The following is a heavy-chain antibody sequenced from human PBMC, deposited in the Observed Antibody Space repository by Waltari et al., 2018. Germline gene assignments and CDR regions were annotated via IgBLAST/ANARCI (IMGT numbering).Heavy chain of an antibody. CDR2: IYYSGST. D-gene: IGHD2-2*01. CDR1: GGSISSGDYY. V-gene: IGHV4-30-4*08. J-gene: IGHJ3*02. CDR3: AREPAFKDIVVVPAAFDAFDI. Sequence: QVQLQESGPGLVKPSQTLSLTCTVSGGSISSGDYYWSWIRQPPGKGLEWIGYIYYSGSTYYNPSLKSRVTISVDTSKNQFSLKLSSVTAADTAVYYCAREPAFKDIVVVPAAFDAFDIWGQGTMATVSS.